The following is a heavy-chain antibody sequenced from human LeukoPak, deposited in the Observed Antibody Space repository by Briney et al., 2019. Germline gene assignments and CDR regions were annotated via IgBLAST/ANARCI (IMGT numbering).Heavy chain of an antibody. Sequence: GGSLRLSCAASGFTFSSYSMNWVRQAPGKGLEWVSSISSSSSYIYYADSVNGRFTISRDNAKNSLYLQMNSLRAEDTAVYYCAGRRNSYYYDSSGYSPPNYWGQGTLVTVSS. CDR3: AGRRNSYYYDSSGYSPPNY. J-gene: IGHJ4*02. CDR2: ISSSSSYI. D-gene: IGHD3-22*01. CDR1: GFTFSSYS. V-gene: IGHV3-21*01.